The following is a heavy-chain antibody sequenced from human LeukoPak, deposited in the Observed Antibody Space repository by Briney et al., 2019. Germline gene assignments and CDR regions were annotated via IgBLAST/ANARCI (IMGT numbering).Heavy chain of an antibody. D-gene: IGHD3/OR15-3a*01. CDR1: GGSISSGGYY. J-gene: IGHJ4*02. V-gene: IGHV4-39*07. Sequence: SETLSLTCTVSGGSISSGGYYWSWIRQPPGKGLEWIGSMHYSGSTHYNPSLKSRVTISADASKNQFSLKLSSVTAADTAVYYCGVGLDYWGQGTLVTVSS. CDR3: GVGLDY. CDR2: MHYSGST.